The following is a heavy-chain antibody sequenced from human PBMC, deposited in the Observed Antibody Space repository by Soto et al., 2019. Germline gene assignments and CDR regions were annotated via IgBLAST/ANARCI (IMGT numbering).Heavy chain of an antibody. CDR3: ARGGVDMIRGITGKRTWLDP. Sequence: QVQLQQWGDGLLKPSETLSLTCAVYGGSFSSYYWNWLRQSPGKGLEWIGDINRIGSANYNPSLTGRVTRSVDSSKNQFYLRLTSVTAADTAMYYCARGGVDMIRGITGKRTWLDPWGQGTLVIVS. V-gene: IGHV4-34*01. D-gene: IGHD3-10*01. CDR1: GGSFSSYY. J-gene: IGHJ5*02. CDR2: INRIGSA.